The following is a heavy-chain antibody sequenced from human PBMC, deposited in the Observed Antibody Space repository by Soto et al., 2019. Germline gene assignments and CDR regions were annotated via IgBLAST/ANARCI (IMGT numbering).Heavy chain of an antibody. CDR3: AKGEPRPEKDIVVVPAAPTYYYYYYGMDV. Sequence: TGGSLRLSCAASGFTFSSYAMSWVRQAPGKGLEWVSAISGSGGSTYYADSVKGRFTISRDNSKNTLYLQMNSLRAEDTAVYYCAKGEPRPEKDIVVVPAAPTYYYYYYGMDVWGQGTTVTVSS. CDR2: ISGSGGST. CDR1: GFTFSSYA. J-gene: IGHJ6*02. D-gene: IGHD2-2*01. V-gene: IGHV3-23*01.